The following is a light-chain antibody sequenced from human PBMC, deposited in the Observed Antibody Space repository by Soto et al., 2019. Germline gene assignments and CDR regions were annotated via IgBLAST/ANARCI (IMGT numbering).Light chain of an antibody. CDR3: QQYNTYPST. V-gene: IGKV1-5*03. CDR1: QSIGSW. Sequence: DNQMTQSPSTLSASVGDRVTITCRASQSIGSWLAWYKQTPGEAPNLLIYKASSLESGVPSSFSGSGSGTEFTLTISSLQPDDFATYYCQQYNTYPSTFGQGTKLDVK. J-gene: IGKJ2*01. CDR2: KAS.